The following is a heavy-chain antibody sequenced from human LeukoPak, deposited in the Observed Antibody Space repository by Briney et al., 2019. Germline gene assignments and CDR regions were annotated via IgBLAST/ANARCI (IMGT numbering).Heavy chain of an antibody. J-gene: IGHJ4*02. CDR2: IYSGGRT. CDR3: AKPGYSGTYYGSFDY. D-gene: IGHD1-26*01. Sequence: GGSLRLSCAVSGFIVSSNYMTWVRQAPGKGLEWVSVIYSGGRTYYADSVKGRFTTSRDNSKNTLYLQMNSLRAEDTAVYYCAKPGYSGTYYGSFDYWGQGTLVTVSS. V-gene: IGHV3-66*04. CDR1: GFIVSSNY.